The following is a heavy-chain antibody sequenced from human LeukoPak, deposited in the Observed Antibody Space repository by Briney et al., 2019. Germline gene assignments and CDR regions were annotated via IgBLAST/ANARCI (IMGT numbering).Heavy chain of an antibody. D-gene: IGHD1-1*01. J-gene: IGHJ6*03. CDR1: GFTVSSNY. CDR2: IYSGGST. Sequence: GGSLRLSCAASGFTVSSNYMSWVRQAPGKGLEWVSVIYSGGSTYYADSVKGRFTISRDNSKNTLYLQMNSLRAEDTAVYYCARASANWNRPTAYHYYYMDVWGKGTTVTVSS. V-gene: IGHV3-66*02. CDR3: ARASANWNRPTAYHYYYMDV.